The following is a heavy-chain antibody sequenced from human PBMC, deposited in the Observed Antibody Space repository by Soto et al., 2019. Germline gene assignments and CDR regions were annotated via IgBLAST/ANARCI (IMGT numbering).Heavy chain of an antibody. J-gene: IGHJ3*02. Sequence: QVQLVESGGGVVQPGRSLRLSCAASGFSFTTCSTNWVRQAPGKGLEWVAVLSYDETSKYYADSVKGRFTISRDNSKNTVYLQMSSLRPEDTAVYYCTRYLTGNDAFDIWGQGTVVTVSS. CDR3: TRYLTGNDAFDI. V-gene: IGHV3-30-3*01. D-gene: IGHD3-9*01. CDR2: LSYDETSK. CDR1: GFSFTTCS.